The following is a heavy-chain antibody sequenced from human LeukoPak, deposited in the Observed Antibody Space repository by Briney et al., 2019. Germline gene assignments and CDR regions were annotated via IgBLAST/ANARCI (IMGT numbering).Heavy chain of an antibody. CDR3: ARHVVTMVRGVIIGSLGIDY. CDR2: ISSSGSTT. CDR1: GFTFSSYE. J-gene: IGHJ4*02. V-gene: IGHV3-48*03. Sequence: GGSLRLSCAASGFTFSSYEMNWVRQAPGKGLEWVSYISSSGSTTYYADSVKGRFTISRDNAKNSLYLQMNSLRAEDTAVYYCARHVVTMVRGVIIGSLGIDYWGQGTLVTVSS. D-gene: IGHD3-10*01.